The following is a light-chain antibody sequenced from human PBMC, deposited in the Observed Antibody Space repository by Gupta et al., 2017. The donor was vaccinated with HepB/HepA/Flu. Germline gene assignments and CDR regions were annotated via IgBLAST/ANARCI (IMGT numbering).Light chain of an antibody. CDR3: QQYDDLPFT. CDR2: DGS. CDR1: PDITNY. J-gene: IGKJ5*01. Sequence: DIQMTQSPSSLIASVGDRVSITCQASPDITNYLNWYQQKPGKAPKILIYDGSRLETGVPSRFSERGYVTYFTFTISSLQTEDIATYYCQQYDDLPFTFGQGTRLEI. V-gene: IGKV1-33*01.